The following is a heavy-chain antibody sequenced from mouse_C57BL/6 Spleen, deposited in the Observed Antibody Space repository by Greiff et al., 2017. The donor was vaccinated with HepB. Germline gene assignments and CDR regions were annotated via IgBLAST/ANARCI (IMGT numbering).Heavy chain of an antibody. CDR2: IDPSDSYT. V-gene: IGHV1-50*01. Sequence: QVQLQQPGAELVKPGASVKLSCKASGYTFTSYWMQWVKQRPGQGLEWIGEIDPSDSYTNYKQKFKGKATLTVDTSSSTAYMQLSSLTSEDSAVYYCARAYYYGSSYVFAYWGQGTLVTVSA. CDR1: GYTFTSYW. CDR3: ARAYYYGSSYVFAY. J-gene: IGHJ3*01. D-gene: IGHD1-1*01.